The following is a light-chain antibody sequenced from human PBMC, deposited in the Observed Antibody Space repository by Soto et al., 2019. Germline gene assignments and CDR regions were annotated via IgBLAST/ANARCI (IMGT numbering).Light chain of an antibody. CDR3: AAWDDAQRNLL. CDR2: NNN. V-gene: IGLV1-47*01. CDR1: ITNVGSYY. J-gene: IGLJ2*01. Sequence: QSVLTQSPSVSGTPGQTVTISCTGSITNVGSYYVNWYRQRPGTAPQALMYNNNHRPSGVPDRFSGSKSGTSASLSIRGLHSEDEGDYFCAAWDDAQRNLLFGGGTKLTVL.